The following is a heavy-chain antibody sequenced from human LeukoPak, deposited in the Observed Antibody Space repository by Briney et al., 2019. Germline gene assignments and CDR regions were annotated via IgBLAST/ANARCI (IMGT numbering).Heavy chain of an antibody. CDR1: GFTFSIYG. J-gene: IGHJ6*03. D-gene: IGHD3-10*01. Sequence: GGSLRLSCAASGFTFSIYGMHWVRQAPGKGLEWVAFIRYDGSNKYYADSVKGWFTISRDNAKNTLYLQMNSLRAEDTAVYYCARLPGSNYYYMDVWGKGTTVTGSS. CDR2: IRYDGSNK. CDR3: ARLPGSNYYYMDV. V-gene: IGHV3-30*02.